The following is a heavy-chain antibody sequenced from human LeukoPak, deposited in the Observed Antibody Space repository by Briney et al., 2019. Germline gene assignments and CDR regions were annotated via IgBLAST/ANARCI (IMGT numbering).Heavy chain of an antibody. CDR3: ARPIPPWFGDDAFDI. D-gene: IGHD3-10*01. J-gene: IGHJ3*02. CDR1: GYTFTGYY. CDR2: INPNSGGT. Sequence: PWASVKVSCKASGYTFTGYYMHWVRQAPGQGLEWMGWINPNSGGTNYAQKFQGRVTMTRDTSISTAYMELSRLRSDDTAVYYCARPIPPWFGDDAFDIWGQGTMVTVSS. V-gene: IGHV1-2*02.